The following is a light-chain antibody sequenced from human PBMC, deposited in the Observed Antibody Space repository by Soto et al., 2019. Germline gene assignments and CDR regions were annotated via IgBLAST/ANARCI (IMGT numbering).Light chain of an antibody. CDR3: QQRSNWPLT. Sequence: PGERAALSCRASQSVSSHLAWYQQKPGQAPRLLIYDASNRATGIPARFSGSGSGTDFTLITSSLEPEDLAVYYCQQRSNWPLTFGGGTKVEIK. V-gene: IGKV3-11*01. J-gene: IGKJ4*01. CDR2: DAS. CDR1: QSVSSH.